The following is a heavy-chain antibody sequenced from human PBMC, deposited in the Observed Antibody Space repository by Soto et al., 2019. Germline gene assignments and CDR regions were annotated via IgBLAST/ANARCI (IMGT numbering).Heavy chain of an antibody. D-gene: IGHD3-10*01. J-gene: IGHJ6*02. CDR3: ARGLYGSGWRSGMDV. CDR1: GGSISSGSYY. Sequence: QVQLQESGPGLVKPSQTLALTCTVSGGSISSGSYYWSWTRQHPGQGLEWIGYIYHSGSTYYNPSLKSRLIISLDTSKNQFSLKLSSVTAADAAVYYCARGLYGSGWRSGMDVWGQGTAVTVSS. CDR2: IYHSGST. V-gene: IGHV4-31*03.